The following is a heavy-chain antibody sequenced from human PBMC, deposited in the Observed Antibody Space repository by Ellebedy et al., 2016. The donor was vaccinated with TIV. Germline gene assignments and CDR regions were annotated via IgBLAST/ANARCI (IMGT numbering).Heavy chain of an antibody. CDR3: GAVKLEWELPQGVDY. CDR1: GFTFGDYP. D-gene: IGHD1-26*01. V-gene: IGHV3-49*04. CDR2: IRSKGYGGTT. J-gene: IGHJ4*02. Sequence: GESLKISCTASGFTFGDYPLSWVRQAPGKGLEWVGFIRSKGYGGTTEYAASVKGRSTISRDDSKSIAYLQMSSLKTEDTAVYYCGAVKLEWELPQGVDYWGQGTLVTVSS.